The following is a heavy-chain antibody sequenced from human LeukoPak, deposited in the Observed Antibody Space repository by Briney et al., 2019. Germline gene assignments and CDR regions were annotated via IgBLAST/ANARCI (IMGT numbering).Heavy chain of an antibody. Sequence: ASVKVSWKASGGTFSSYGISWVRQAPGQGLEWMGGIIPIFGTANYAQKFQGRVTITADESTSTAYMELSSLRSEDTAVYYCASGAVADGYWGQGTLVTVSS. CDR2: IIPIFGTA. D-gene: IGHD6-19*01. CDR3: ASGAVADGY. J-gene: IGHJ4*02. V-gene: IGHV1-69*13. CDR1: GGTFSSYG.